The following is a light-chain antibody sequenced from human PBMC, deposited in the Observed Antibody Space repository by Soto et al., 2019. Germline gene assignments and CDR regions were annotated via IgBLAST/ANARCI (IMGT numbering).Light chain of an antibody. CDR2: DAS. V-gene: IGKV1-5*01. Sequence: DIQMTQSPSSLSASVGDRVTITCRASQGVSAYLLWYQQRQGTAPKLLIYDASSLESGVPSRFSGSGSGTEFTLTISSLQPDDFATYYCQQYNSYSLYTFGQGTKLEIK. CDR3: QQYNSYSLYT. CDR1: QGVSAY. J-gene: IGKJ2*01.